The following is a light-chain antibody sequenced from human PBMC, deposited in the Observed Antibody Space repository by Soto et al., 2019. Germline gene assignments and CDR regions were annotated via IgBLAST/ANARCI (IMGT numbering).Light chain of an antibody. CDR3: SSSWL. CDR2: EVS. Sequence: QSALTQPPSASGSPGQSVTISCTGTSSDVAGYNYVSWYRQHPGKAPKLLIFEVSKRASGVPDRFSGSKSGNTASLTVSGLQAEDEADYYCSSSWLFGTGTKLTVL. V-gene: IGLV2-8*01. CDR1: SSDVAGYNY. J-gene: IGLJ1*01.